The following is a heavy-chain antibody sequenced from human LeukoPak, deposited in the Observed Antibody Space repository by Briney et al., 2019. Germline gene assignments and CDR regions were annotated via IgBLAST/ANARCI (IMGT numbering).Heavy chain of an antibody. Sequence: SETLSLTCAVSSDSIRSNNSWSWVRQPPGKGLEWIGEIYHSGSTNYNPSLKSRLTISADTSKNQLSLKLSSVTAADTAVYYCVRVPFAFYGMEVWGKGTTVSVSS. CDR2: IYHSGST. J-gene: IGHJ6*04. D-gene: IGHD4/OR15-4a*01. CDR1: SDSIRSNNS. V-gene: IGHV4-4*02. CDR3: VRVPFAFYGMEV.